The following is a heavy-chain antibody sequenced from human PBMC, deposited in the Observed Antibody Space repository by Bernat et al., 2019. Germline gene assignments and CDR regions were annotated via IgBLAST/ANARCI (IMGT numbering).Heavy chain of an antibody. CDR1: GYTLTELS. J-gene: IGHJ4*02. D-gene: IGHD1-26*01. Sequence: QVQLVQSGAEVKKPGASVKVSCKVSGYTLTELSMHWVRQAPGKGLEWMGGFDPEEGETIYAQKFQGRVAMTGDTTTDTAYMELGSLRSEDTAVYYCATDRVLSGSHILVYWGQGALVTVSS. CDR2: FDPEEGET. CDR3: ATDRVLSGSHILVY. V-gene: IGHV1-24*01.